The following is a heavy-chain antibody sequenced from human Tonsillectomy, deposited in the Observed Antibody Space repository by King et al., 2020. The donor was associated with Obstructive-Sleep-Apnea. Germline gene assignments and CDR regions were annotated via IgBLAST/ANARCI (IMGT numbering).Heavy chain of an antibody. CDR3: ARTRFDFWSGYKVNWCDP. D-gene: IGHD3-3*01. Sequence: QLQESGPGLVKPSETLSLTCTVSGGSISSYYWSWIRQPPGEGLEWSGYIYYSGSTNSNPSLKSRVPISVDTSKNQFSLKLSSVTAAHTAVYYCARTRFDFWSGYKVNWCDPWGQGTLVTVSP. J-gene: IGHJ5*02. CDR1: GGSISSYY. V-gene: IGHV4-59*01. CDR2: IYYSGST.